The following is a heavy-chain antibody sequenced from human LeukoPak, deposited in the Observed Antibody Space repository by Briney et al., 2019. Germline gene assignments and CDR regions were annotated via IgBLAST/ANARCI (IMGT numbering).Heavy chain of an antibody. CDR3: ARHTLSTADYGMDV. CDR2: IYYSGST. V-gene: IGHV4-39*01. Sequence: SETLSLTCTVSGGSISSSSYYWGWIRQPPGKGLEWVGYIYYSGSTEYNPSLQSRVTMSVDTSKNQFSLKLSSVTAADTAVYYCARHTLSTADYGMDVWGQGTTVIVSS. CDR1: GGSISSSSYY. D-gene: IGHD2-15*01. J-gene: IGHJ6*02.